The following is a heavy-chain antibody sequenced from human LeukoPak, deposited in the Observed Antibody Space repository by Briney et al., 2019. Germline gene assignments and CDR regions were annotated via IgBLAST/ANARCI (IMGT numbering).Heavy chain of an antibody. V-gene: IGHV3-23*01. J-gene: IGHJ4*02. CDR3: AKDSFWSGYFRDFDY. D-gene: IGHD3-3*01. CDR1: GFTFSSYA. CDR2: ISGSGGST. Sequence: GGSLRLSCAASGFTFSSYAMSWVRQAPGKGLEWVSAISGSGGSTYCADSVKGRFTISRDNSKNTLYLQMNSLRAEDTAVYYCAKDSFWSGYFRDFDYWGQGTLVTVSS.